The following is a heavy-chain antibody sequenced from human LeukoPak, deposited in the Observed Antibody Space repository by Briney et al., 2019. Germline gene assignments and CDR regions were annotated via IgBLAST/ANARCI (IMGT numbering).Heavy chain of an antibody. CDR1: GGTLSSYA. V-gene: IGHV1-69*04. J-gene: IGHJ4*02. D-gene: IGHD3-3*01. Sequence: GASVKVSCKASGGTLSSYAISWVRQAPGQGLEWMGRIIPILGIANYAQKFQGRVTITADKSTSTAYMELSSLRSEDTAVYYCARSDYDFWSGYSDYWGQGTLVTVSS. CDR3: ARSDYDFWSGYSDY. CDR2: IIPILGIA.